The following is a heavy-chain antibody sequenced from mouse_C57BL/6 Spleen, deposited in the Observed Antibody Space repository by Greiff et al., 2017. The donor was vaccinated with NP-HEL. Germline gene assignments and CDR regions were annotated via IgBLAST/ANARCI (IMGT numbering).Heavy chain of an antibody. J-gene: IGHJ1*03. CDR3: ATYYGSSYGYFDV. CDR2: IHPSDSDT. CDR1: GYTFTSYW. D-gene: IGHD1-1*01. V-gene: IGHV1-74*01. Sequence: QVQLQQPGAELVKPGASVKVSCKASGYTFTSYWMHWVKQRPGQGLEWIGRIHPSDSDTNYNQKFKGKATLTVDKSSSTAYMQLSSLTSEDSAVYYCATYYGSSYGYFDVWGTGTTVTVSP.